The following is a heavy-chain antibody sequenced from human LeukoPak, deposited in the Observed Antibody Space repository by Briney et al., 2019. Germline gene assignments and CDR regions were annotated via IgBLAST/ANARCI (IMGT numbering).Heavy chain of an antibody. CDR3: ASGDRIADSRSYSIDY. CDR2: ISSNGAST. Sequence: GGSLRLSCAASGFTFSSYAMSWVRQAPGKGLEWVSGISSNGASTYYVDSVKGRFTISRDNSKNTLFLQMNSLRAEDTAVYYCASGDRIADSRSYSIDYWGQGTLVNVSS. V-gene: IGHV3-23*01. CDR1: GFTFSSYA. D-gene: IGHD1-26*01. J-gene: IGHJ4*02.